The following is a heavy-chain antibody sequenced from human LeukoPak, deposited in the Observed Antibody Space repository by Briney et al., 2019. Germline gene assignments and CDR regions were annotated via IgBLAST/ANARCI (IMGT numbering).Heavy chain of an antibody. Sequence: ASVKVSCKASGYTFTGYYMHWVRQAPGQGLEWMGWVNPNSGGTNYAQKFQGRVTMTRDTSISTAYMELSRLRSDDTAVYYCARGSPPRRNYDSRGYYSYYFDYWGQGTLVTVSS. V-gene: IGHV1-2*02. CDR1: GYTFTGYY. D-gene: IGHD3-22*01. CDR3: ARGSPPRRNYDSRGYYSYYFDY. J-gene: IGHJ4*02. CDR2: VNPNSGGT.